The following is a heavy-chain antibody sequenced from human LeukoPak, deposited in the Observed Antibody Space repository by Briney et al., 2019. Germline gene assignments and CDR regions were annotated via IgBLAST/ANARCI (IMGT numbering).Heavy chain of an antibody. Sequence: PGGSPRLPCAASGLTIGHFAMHWVRQSPGTGLQWVASIWYDGTHGTYVDSVKGRLTIYRDNSKIKLYLEMNGLRVEDRAMLKFAKEVGRYNTEPRGTFDIWGLGTMVTVSS. D-gene: IGHD3-10*01. CDR1: GLTIGHFA. CDR3: AKEVGRYNTEPRGTFDI. J-gene: IGHJ3*02. V-gene: IGHV3-33*03. CDR2: IWYDGTHG.